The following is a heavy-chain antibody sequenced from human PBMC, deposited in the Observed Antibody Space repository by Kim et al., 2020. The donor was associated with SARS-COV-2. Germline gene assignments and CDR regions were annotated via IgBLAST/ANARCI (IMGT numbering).Heavy chain of an antibody. CDR2: ISPGGGRT. CDR3: VRVDIAFCGGDCSSDYFDY. D-gene: IGHD2-21*02. Sequence: ASVKVSCKASGYTFIDYYIHWVRQAPGQGLEWMGLISPGGGRTTYAQKFQERVIMTSDTSTATVYMELSSLKSEDTALYYCVRVDIAFCGGDCSSDYFDYWGQGTRVTVSS. V-gene: IGHV1-46*01. J-gene: IGHJ4*02. CDR1: GYTFIDYY.